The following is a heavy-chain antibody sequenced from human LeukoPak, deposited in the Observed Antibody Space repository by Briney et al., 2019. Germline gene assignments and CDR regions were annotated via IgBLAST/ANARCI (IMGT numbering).Heavy chain of an antibody. CDR1: GGSISSSSYY. CDR2: IYYSGST. D-gene: IGHD5-18*01. V-gene: IGHV4-39*06. J-gene: IGHJ3*01. Sequence: SETLSLTCTVSGGSISSSSYYWGWIRQPPGKGLEWIGSIYYSGSTYYNPSLKSRVTISVDTSKNQFPLKLSSVTAADTAVYYCASVYSYGYPYDWGQGTMVTVSS. CDR3: ASVYSYGYPYD.